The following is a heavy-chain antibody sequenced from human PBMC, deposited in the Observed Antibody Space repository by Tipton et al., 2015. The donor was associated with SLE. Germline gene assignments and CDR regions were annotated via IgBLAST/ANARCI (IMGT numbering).Heavy chain of an antibody. CDR3: ARDLLGIEAFDI. Sequence: TLSLTCTVPGGSISSGGYYWSWIRQHPGKGLEWIGYIYYSGSTYYNPSLKSRVTISVDTSKNQFSLKLSSVTAADTAVYYCARDLLGIEAFDIWGQGTMVTVSS. V-gene: IGHV4-31*03. J-gene: IGHJ3*02. CDR2: IYYSGST. D-gene: IGHD7-27*01. CDR1: GGSISSGGYY.